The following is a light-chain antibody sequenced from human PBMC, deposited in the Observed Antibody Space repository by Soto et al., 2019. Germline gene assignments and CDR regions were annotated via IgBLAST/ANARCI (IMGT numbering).Light chain of an antibody. V-gene: IGLV2-23*03. CDR3: CSYAGSSTVVV. CDR1: RSDVRSYNL. Sequence: QSVLTPPASVSGSPGQSITISCTGTRSDVRSYNLVSWYQQHPGKAPKLMIYEGSKRPSGVSTRFSGSKSGNTASLTISGLQAEDEADDYCCSYAGSSTVVVFGGGTKLTVL. CDR2: EGS. J-gene: IGLJ2*01.